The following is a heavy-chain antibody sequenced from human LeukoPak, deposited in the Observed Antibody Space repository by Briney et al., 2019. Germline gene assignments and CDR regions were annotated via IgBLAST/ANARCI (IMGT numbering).Heavy chain of an antibody. D-gene: IGHD4-17*01. V-gene: IGHV1-69*02. Sequence: SVKVTCKASGCTFSSYTISWVRQAPGQGLEWMGRIIPILGIANLAQKFQGRVTITVDRYTSTAYMDLSSLISADTDVYYCARSQIYDYGCLDYYCYGIDVWGQGTTVTVSS. CDR2: IIPILGIA. CDR3: ARSQIYDYGCLDYYCYGIDV. J-gene: IGHJ6*02. CDR1: GCTFSSYT.